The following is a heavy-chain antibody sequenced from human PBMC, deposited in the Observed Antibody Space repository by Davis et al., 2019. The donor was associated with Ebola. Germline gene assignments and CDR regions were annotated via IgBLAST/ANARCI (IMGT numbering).Heavy chain of an antibody. CDR2: GYYSGIH. CDR3: ARDPEGHWGYHDY. V-gene: IGHV4-59*11. J-gene: IGHJ4*02. CDR1: GGSISNHF. Sequence: MPSETLSLTCTISGGSISNHFWSWIRQPPGRGLEWIGYGYYSGIHSYNPSLKSRTTISVDTSNDQFSLRLTSVTEEDTAVYYCARDPEGHWGYHDYWGQGTLVTVSS. D-gene: IGHD7-27*01.